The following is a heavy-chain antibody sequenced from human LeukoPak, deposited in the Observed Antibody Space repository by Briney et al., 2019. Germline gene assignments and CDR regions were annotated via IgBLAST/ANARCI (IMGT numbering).Heavy chain of an antibody. J-gene: IGHJ5*02. CDR2: ISAYNGNT. V-gene: IGHV1-18*01. Sequence: ASVKVSCKASGYTFTSYGISWVRQAPGQGLEWMGWISAYNGNTNYAQKLQGRVTMTTDTSTSTAYMELRSLRSDDTAVYYCARVGVMDPGAAAPVGFDPWGRGTLVTVSS. CDR1: GYTFTSYG. D-gene: IGHD6-13*01. CDR3: ARVGVMDPGAAAPVGFDP.